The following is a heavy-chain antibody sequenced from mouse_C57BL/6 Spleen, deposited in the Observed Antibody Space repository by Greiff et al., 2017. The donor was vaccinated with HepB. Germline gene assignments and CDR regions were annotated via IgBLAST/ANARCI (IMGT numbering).Heavy chain of an antibody. CDR3: ARRIITTVVVDY. Sequence: QVQLKQSGAELARPGASVKLSCKASGYTFTSYGISWVKQRTGQGLEWIGEIYPRSGNTYYNEKFKGKATLTADKSSSTAYMELRSLTSEDSAVYFCARRIITTVVVDYWGQGTTLTVSS. J-gene: IGHJ2*01. CDR2: IYPRSGNT. V-gene: IGHV1-81*01. D-gene: IGHD1-1*01. CDR1: GYTFTSYG.